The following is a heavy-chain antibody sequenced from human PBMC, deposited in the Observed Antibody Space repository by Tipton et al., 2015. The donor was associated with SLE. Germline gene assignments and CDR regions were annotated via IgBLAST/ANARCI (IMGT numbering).Heavy chain of an antibody. V-gene: IGHV4-34*01. CDR2: INHSGST. J-gene: IGHJ4*02. CDR1: GGSFSGYY. CDR3: ARGYCGGGVCYGRGFFDH. Sequence: TLSLTCAVYGGSFSGYYWSWIRQPPGKGLEWIGEINHSGSTNYNPSLKSRVTISADTSKNQFSLKLTSVTAADTAVYYCARGYCGGGVCYGRGFFDHWGQGNLVTVSS. D-gene: IGHD2-8*02.